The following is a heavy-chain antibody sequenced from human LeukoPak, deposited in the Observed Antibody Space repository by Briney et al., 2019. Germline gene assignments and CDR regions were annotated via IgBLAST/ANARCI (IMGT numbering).Heavy chain of an antibody. CDR3: GRQGGYSYGYAFDY. CDR2: IYSSGST. CDR1: GGSISSYY. Sequence: PSETLSLTCTVSGGSISSYYWSWIRQPPGKGLEWIGYIYSSGSTTYNRSVKSRVTISVDTSKNQFSLKLNSVTAADTAVYYCGRQGGYSYGYAFDYWGQGTLVTVSS. J-gene: IGHJ4*02. V-gene: IGHV4-59*08. D-gene: IGHD5-18*01.